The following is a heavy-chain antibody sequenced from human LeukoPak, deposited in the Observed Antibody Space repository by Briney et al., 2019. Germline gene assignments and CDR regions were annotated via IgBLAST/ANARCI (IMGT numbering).Heavy chain of an antibody. D-gene: IGHD5-12*01. CDR1: GGTFSSYA. CDR3: ASLSGYDSVLDY. Sequence: SVKVSCKASGGTFSSYAISWVRQAPGQGLEWMGRIIPILGIANYAQKFQGRVTITADKSTSTAYMELSSLRSEDTAVYYCASLSGYDSVLDYWGQGTLVTVSS. J-gene: IGHJ4*02. V-gene: IGHV1-69*04. CDR2: IIPILGIA.